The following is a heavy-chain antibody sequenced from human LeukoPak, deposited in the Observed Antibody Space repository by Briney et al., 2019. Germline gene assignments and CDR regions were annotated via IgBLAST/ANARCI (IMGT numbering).Heavy chain of an antibody. D-gene: IGHD3-22*01. V-gene: IGHV4-34*01. CDR3: ARTYDSSGYAHDY. CDR2: INHSGST. CDR1: GGSFSGYH. Sequence: KPSETLSLTCAVYGGSFSGYHWSWIRQPPGKGLEWIGEINHSGSTNYNPSLKSRVTISVDTSKNQFSLKLSSVTAADTAVYYCARTYDSSGYAHDYWGQGTLVTVSS. J-gene: IGHJ4*02.